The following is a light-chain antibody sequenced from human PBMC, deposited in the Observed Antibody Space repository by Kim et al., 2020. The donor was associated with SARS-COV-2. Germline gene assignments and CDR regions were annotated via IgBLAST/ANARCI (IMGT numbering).Light chain of an antibody. Sequence: ALGQTVRITCQGDSLRSYYASWYQQKAERAPVLVIYGKNNRPSGIPDRFSGSSSRNTASLTITWAQAEDEADYYCTSRDSSGNHKVFGGGTQLTVL. CDR1: SLRSYY. CDR3: TSRDSSGNHKV. J-gene: IGLJ2*01. CDR2: GKN. V-gene: IGLV3-19*01.